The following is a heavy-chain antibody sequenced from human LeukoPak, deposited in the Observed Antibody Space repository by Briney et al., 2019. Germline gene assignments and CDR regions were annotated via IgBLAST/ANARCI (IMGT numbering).Heavy chain of an antibody. J-gene: IGHJ4*02. D-gene: IGHD5-12*01. V-gene: IGHV4-59*01. CDR3: ARDGDRSGYDYHY. CDR2: IYYSGST. Sequence: SETLSLTCTVSGGSISSYYWSWIRQPPGKGLEWIGYIYYSGSTNYNPSLKSRVTISVDTSKNQFSLKLSSVTAADTAVYYCARDGDRSGYDYHYWGQGTLVTASS. CDR1: GGSISSYY.